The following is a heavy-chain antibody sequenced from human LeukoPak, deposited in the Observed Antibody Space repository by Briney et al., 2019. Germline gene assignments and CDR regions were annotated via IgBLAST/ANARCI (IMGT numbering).Heavy chain of an antibody. CDR2: INPNNGDT. CDR3: ATGLRYCSSTSCYTADAFDI. D-gene: IGHD2-2*02. J-gene: IGHJ3*02. V-gene: IGHV1-2*02. CDR1: GYTFTGYY. Sequence: ASVTVSCKASGYTFTGYYMHWVRQAPGQGLEWMGWINPNNGDTNYAQKFQGRVTMTRDTSISTAYMELSRLRSDDTTVYYCATGLRYCSSTSCYTADAFDIWGQGTMVTVSS.